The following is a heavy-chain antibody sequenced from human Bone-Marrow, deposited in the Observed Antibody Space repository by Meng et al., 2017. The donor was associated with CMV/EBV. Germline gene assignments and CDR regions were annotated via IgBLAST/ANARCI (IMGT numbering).Heavy chain of an antibody. V-gene: IGHV3-7*01. CDR3: ASISGWGDFDY. J-gene: IGHJ4*02. CDR1: GFTLSSYW. CDR2: IKQDGSEK. Sequence: GGSLRLSCAASGFTLSSYWMSWVRQAPGKGLEWVANIKQDGSEKYYVDSVKGRFTISRDNAKNSLYLQMNSLRAEDTAVYYCASISGWGDFDYWGQGTLVTVSS. D-gene: IGHD6-19*01.